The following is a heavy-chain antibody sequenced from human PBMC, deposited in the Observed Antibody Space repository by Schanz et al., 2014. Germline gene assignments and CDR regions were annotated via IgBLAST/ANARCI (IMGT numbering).Heavy chain of an antibody. CDR1: GGSISSGGYS. J-gene: IGHJ6*02. CDR2: IYYSGNT. Sequence: LQLQESGSGLMKPSQTLSLTCAVSGGSISSGGYSWNWIRQSPGKGLEWIGYIYYSGNTYYNPSRKSRVTISVDRSKNQFSLKVRSVTAADTAVYYCARDSLRGATGGYGMDVWGQGTTVTVSS. CDR3: ARDSLRGATGGYGMDV. V-gene: IGHV4-30-2*06. D-gene: IGHD2-8*02.